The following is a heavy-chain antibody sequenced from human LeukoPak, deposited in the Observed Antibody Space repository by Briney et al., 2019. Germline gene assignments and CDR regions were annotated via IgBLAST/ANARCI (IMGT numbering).Heavy chain of an antibody. D-gene: IGHD6-13*01. CDR3: ARDHRSSSWLFDY. Sequence: ASVKASCKASGYTFTGYYMHWVRQAPGQGLEWMGWINPNSGGTNYAQKFQGRVTMTRDTSISTAYMELSRLRSDDTAVYYCARDHRSSSWLFDYWGQGTLVTVSS. V-gene: IGHV1-2*02. J-gene: IGHJ4*02. CDR1: GYTFTGYY. CDR2: INPNSGGT.